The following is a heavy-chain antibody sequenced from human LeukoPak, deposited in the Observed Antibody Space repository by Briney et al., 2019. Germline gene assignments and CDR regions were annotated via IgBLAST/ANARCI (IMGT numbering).Heavy chain of an antibody. CDR3: ARGRGWTDY. CDR1: GYTFTNNF. Sequence: GESLRISCKGSGYTFTNNFITWVRQMPEQGLEWLGRIDPRHSHTDYSPSFQCHVTISTDKSINTAYLQWETLKAADTAIYYCARGRGWTDYWGQGTLVTVSS. CDR2: IDPRHSHT. D-gene: IGHD6-19*01. J-gene: IGHJ4*02. V-gene: IGHV5-10-1*01.